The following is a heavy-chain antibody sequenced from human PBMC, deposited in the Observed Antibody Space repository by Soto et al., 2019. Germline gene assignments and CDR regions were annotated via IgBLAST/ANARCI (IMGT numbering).Heavy chain of an antibody. CDR1: GFTFSDHY. V-gene: IGHV3-72*01. CDR3: AREMATETGYYYYYYGMDV. CDR2: TRNKANSYTT. J-gene: IGHJ6*02. Sequence: GGSLRLSCAASGFTFSDHYMDWVRQAPGKGLEWVGRTRNKANSYTTEYAASVKDRFTISRDDSKNSLYLQMNSLKTEDTAVYYCAREMATETGYYYYYYGMDVWGQGTTVTGSS. D-gene: IGHD4-4*01.